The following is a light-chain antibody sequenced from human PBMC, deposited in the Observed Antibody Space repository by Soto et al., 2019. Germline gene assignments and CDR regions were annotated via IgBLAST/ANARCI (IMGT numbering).Light chain of an antibody. CDR2: DTS. V-gene: IGKV3-15*01. Sequence: EIVMTQSPASLSVSPGERATLSCRASQTVGSNVAWYQQRPGQAPRLLIYDTSTRATGIPGRISGSGSGTEFTLTISSLQSEDFAVYYCQQYDNWPPWTFGQGTKVEIK. CDR3: QQYDNWPPWT. CDR1: QTVGSN. J-gene: IGKJ1*01.